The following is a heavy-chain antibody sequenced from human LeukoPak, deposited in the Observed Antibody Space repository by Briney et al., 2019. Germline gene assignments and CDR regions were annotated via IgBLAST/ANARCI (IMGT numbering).Heavy chain of an antibody. CDR1: GFTFSSYA. Sequence: PGGSLRLSCAASGFTFSSYAMHWVRQAPGKGLEWVTLISYDGTKKYYADPVKGRFAVSRDNSKNTLFLQLNSLRAEDTALYYCARLGEDTYGYQTDFDYWGQGTLVTVSS. D-gene: IGHD5-18*01. J-gene: IGHJ4*02. V-gene: IGHV3-30*09. CDR3: ARLGEDTYGYQTDFDY. CDR2: ISYDGTKK.